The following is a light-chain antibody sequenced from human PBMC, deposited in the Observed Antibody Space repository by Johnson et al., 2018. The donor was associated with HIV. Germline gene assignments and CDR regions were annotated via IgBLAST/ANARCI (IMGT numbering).Light chain of an antibody. Sequence: QSVLTQPPSVSAAPGQKVTVSCSGSSSNIGNNFVSWYQQVPGTAPKLLIYDTDKRPSGIPDRFSGSKSGTSATLGISGLQTGDEADYYCGTWDNSLSAGVFGSVTNVTVL. CDR2: DTD. CDR1: SSNIGNNF. CDR3: GTWDNSLSAGV. J-gene: IGLJ1*01. V-gene: IGLV1-51*01.